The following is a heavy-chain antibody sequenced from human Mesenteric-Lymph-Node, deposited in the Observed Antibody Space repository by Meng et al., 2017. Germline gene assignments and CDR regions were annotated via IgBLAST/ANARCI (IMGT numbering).Heavy chain of an antibody. V-gene: IGHV1-69*13. CDR2: IIPIFGTA. J-gene: IGHJ5*02. Sequence: SVKVSCKASGGTFSSYAISWVRQAPGQGREGRGGIIPIFGTANYEQKFQGRVTITADESTSTAYMELSSLRSGDTAVYYCVRRRRGYSGSYSVGNNWFDPWGQGTLVTVSS. CDR3: VRRRRGYSGSYSVGNNWFDP. D-gene: IGHD1-26*01. CDR1: GGTFSSYA.